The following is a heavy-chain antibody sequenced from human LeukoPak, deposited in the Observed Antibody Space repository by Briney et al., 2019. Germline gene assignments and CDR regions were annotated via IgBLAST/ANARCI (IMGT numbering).Heavy chain of an antibody. CDR2: INPNSGGT. D-gene: IGHD4-23*01. J-gene: IGHJ4*02. Sequence: ASVKVSCKASGYTFTVYYMHWVRQAPGQGLEWMGRINPNSGGTNYAQKFQGRVTMTRDTSISTAYMELSRLRSDDTAVYYCARVSISNSRFDYWGQGTLVTVSS. V-gene: IGHV1-2*06. CDR1: GYTFTVYY. CDR3: ARVSISNSRFDY.